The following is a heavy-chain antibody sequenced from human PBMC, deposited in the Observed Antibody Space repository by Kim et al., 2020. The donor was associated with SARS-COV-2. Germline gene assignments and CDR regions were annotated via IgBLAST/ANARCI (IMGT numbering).Heavy chain of an antibody. J-gene: IGHJ6*02. D-gene: IGHD4-4*01. CDR3: ARDRPSYSNCYYYGMDV. V-gene: IGHV3-30*15. Sequence: VKGRFTISRDNSNNTLYLQMSSLRAEDTCLYYCARDRPSYSNCYYYGMDVWGQGTTVTVSS.